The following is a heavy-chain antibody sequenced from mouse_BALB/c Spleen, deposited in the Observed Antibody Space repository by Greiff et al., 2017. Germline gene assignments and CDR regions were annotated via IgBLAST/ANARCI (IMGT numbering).Heavy chain of an antibody. J-gene: IGHJ2*01. CDR1: GFNIKDYY. V-gene: IGHV14-1*02. CDR3: ARDGNYDYFDY. D-gene: IGHD2-1*01. Sequence: VQLKESGAELVRPGALVKLSCKASGFNIKDYYMHWVKQRPEQGLEWIGWIDPENGNTIYDPKFQGKASITADTSSNTAYLQLSSLTSEDTAVYYCARDGNYDYFDYWGQGTTLTVSS. CDR2: IDPENGNT.